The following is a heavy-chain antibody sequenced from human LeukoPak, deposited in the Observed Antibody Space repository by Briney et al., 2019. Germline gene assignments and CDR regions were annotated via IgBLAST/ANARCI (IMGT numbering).Heavy chain of an antibody. V-gene: IGHV3-74*01. D-gene: IGHD3-10*01. CDR3: AKDLVGSLPDYFDY. CDR2: INSDGSST. CDR1: GFTFSSYW. J-gene: IGHJ4*02. Sequence: GGSLRLSCAASGFTFSSYWMHWVRQAPGKGLVWVSRINSDGSSTSYADSVKGRFTISRDNAKNTLYLQMNGLRAEDTAVYYCAKDLVGSLPDYFDYWGQGTLVAVSS.